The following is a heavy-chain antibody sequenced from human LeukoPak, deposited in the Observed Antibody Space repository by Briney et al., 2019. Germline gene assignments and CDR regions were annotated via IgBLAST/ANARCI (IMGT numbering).Heavy chain of an antibody. CDR2: IYPGDSDT. CDR1: GYSFTSYW. CDR3: ARRVRANYPGFDP. J-gene: IGHJ5*02. Sequence: GESLKISCKGSGYSFTSYWIGWVRQMPGKGLEWMGIIYPGDSDTRYSPSFQGQVTISADKSISTGYLQWSSLKASDTAMYYCARRVRANYPGFDPWGQGTLVTVSS. D-gene: IGHD5-24*01. V-gene: IGHV5-51*01.